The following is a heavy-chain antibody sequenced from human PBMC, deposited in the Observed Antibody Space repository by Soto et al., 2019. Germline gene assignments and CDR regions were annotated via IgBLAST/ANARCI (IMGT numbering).Heavy chain of an antibody. CDR1: GYTFTSYA. V-gene: IGHV1-3*01. Sequence: ASVKVSCKASGYTFTSYAMHWVRQAPGQRLEWMGWINAGNGNTKYSQKFQGRVTITTDTSTSTAYMELRSLRSDDTAVYYCAREGGSGWYSDYWGQGTLVTVSS. D-gene: IGHD6-19*01. J-gene: IGHJ4*02. CDR2: INAGNGNT. CDR3: AREGGSGWYSDY.